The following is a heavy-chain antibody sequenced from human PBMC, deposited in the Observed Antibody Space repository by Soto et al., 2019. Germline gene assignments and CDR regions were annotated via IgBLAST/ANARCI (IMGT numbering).Heavy chain of an antibody. Sequence: SETLSLTCTVSGGSISSYYWSWIRQPPGKGLEWIGYIYYSGSTNYNPSLKSRVTISVDTSKNQFSLKLSSVTAADTAVYYCARDSDRRNWFDPCGQGTLVTVAS. V-gene: IGHV4-59*01. CDR2: IYYSGST. CDR1: GGSISSYY. CDR3: ARDSDRRNWFDP. J-gene: IGHJ5*02. D-gene: IGHD3-22*01.